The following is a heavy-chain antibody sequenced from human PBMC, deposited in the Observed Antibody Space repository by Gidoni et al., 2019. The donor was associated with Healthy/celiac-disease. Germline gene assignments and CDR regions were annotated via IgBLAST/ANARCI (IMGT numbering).Heavy chain of an antibody. CDR3: ARERVGAMGAFDI. Sequence: QVQLQESGPGLVKPSETLSLPCPVSGGSISSYYWRWIRQPPGKGLEWIGYLYYSGSTNYNPSLKSRVTISVDTSKNQFSLKLSSVTAADTAVYYCARERVGAMGAFDIWGQGTMVTVSS. J-gene: IGHJ3*02. D-gene: IGHD1-26*01. V-gene: IGHV4-59*01. CDR2: LYYSGST. CDR1: GGSISSYY.